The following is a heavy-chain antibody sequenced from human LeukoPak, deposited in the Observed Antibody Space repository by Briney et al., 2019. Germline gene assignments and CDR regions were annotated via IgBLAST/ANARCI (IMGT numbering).Heavy chain of an antibody. Sequence: PGGSLRLSCAASGFSLNSYDMFWVRQAPGMGLEWVAFIRYDESNRYTADSIKGRFSISRDTSMNTVYLQMNSLRPEDTAVYYCAKSSGLRDSLLSWMDSWGQGTLVTVSS. V-gene: IGHV3-30*02. J-gene: IGHJ5*01. CDR3: AKSSGLRDSLLSWMDS. CDR2: IRYDESNR. D-gene: IGHD6-19*01. CDR1: GFSLNSYD.